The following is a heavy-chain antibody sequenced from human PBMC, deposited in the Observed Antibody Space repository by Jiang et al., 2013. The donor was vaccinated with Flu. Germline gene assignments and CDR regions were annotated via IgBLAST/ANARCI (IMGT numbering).Heavy chain of an antibody. Sequence: LLKPSETLSLTCTVSGDSISGHYWSWIRQPPGKGLEWIGYIYYTGSTSYNPSLKSRVTISVDTSKNQFSLKLNSVTAADTAVYYCARDIQGSYNFWSGYYTEWGQGTLVTVSS. CDR1: GDSISGHY. J-gene: IGHJ4*02. CDR2: IYYTGST. D-gene: IGHD3-3*01. CDR3: ARDIQGSYNFWSGYYTE. V-gene: IGHV4-59*11.